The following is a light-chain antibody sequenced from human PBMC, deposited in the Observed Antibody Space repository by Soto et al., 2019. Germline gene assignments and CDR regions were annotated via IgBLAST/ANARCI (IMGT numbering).Light chain of an antibody. CDR2: DAS. J-gene: IGKJ5*01. Sequence: EIVLTQSPAPLSLSPGERATLSCRASQSVSSYLAWYQQKPGQAPRLLIYDASNRATGIPARFSGSGSGTDFTLTISRLEPEEFAVYYCQQYGGSPPGITLGQGTRLEIK. CDR1: QSVSSY. CDR3: QQYGGSPPGIT. V-gene: IGKV3-20*01.